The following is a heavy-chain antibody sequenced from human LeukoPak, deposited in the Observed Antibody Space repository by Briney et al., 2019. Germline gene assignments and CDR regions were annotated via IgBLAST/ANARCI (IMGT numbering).Heavy chain of an antibody. V-gene: IGHV3-73*01. D-gene: IGHD4-11*01. J-gene: IGHJ4*02. CDR3: TRIETTVTGFDY. CDR2: IRSKTNSYAT. Sequence: GGSLKPSCAAPGFTFSGSAMHWVRQTSGKGLEWVGRIRSKTNSYATAYAASVKGRFTISRDDSKNTAYLQMNSLKTEDTAVYYCTRIETTVTGFDYWGQGTLVTVSS. CDR1: GFTFSGSA.